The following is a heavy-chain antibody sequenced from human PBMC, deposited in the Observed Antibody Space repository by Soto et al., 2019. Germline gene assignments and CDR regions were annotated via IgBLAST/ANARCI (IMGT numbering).Heavy chain of an antibody. D-gene: IGHD3-22*01. CDR1: GGSISSSSYY. J-gene: IGHJ4*02. CDR3: ASQPSYYYDSSGYLFDY. CDR2: IYYSGST. V-gene: IGHV4-39*01. Sequence: SETLSLTCTVSGGSISSSSYYWGWIRQPPGKGLEWIGSIYYSGSTYYNPSLKSRVTISVDTSKNQFSLKLSSVTAADTAVYYCASQPSYYYDSSGYLFDYWGQGTLVTVSS.